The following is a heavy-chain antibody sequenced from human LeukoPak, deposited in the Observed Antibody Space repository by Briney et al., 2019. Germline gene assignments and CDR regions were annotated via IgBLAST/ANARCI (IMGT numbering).Heavy chain of an antibody. Sequence: GGSLRLSCAASGFTFSNYWMHWVRQAPGKGLEWVANIKQDGSEKYVDSVKGRFTISRDNAKKSLYLQMNSLRDEDTAVYYCARDTLLYADSPDAFDMWGQGTMVTVSS. J-gene: IGHJ3*02. CDR1: GFTFSNYW. D-gene: IGHD4-17*01. V-gene: IGHV3-7*01. CDR2: IKQDGSEK. CDR3: ARDTLLYADSPDAFDM.